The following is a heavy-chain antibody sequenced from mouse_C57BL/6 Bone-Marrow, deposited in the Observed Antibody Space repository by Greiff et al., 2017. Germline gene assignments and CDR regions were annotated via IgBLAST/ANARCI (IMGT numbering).Heavy chain of an antibody. J-gene: IGHJ1*03. D-gene: IGHD1-1*01. V-gene: IGHV3-8*01. Sequence: VQLKESGPGLAKPSQTLSLPCSVTGYSITSDYWNWIRKFPGNKLEYMGYISYSGSTYYNPSLKSRISITRDTSKNQYYLQLNSVTTEDTATYYCARDYYGSLWYFDVWGTGTTVTVSS. CDR1: GYSITSDY. CDR3: ARDYYGSLWYFDV. CDR2: ISYSGST.